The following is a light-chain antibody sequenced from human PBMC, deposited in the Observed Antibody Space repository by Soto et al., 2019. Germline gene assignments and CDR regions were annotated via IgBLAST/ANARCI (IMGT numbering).Light chain of an antibody. V-gene: IGKV4-1*01. CDR1: QSVLYTSNNKNF. CDR3: QQYYSTPLT. CDR2: WAS. J-gene: IGKJ4*01. Sequence: IVMTQSPQSLAVSLGERATINCKSSQSVLYTSNNKNFLAWYQQKPGQPPKLLFYWASTRESGVPDRFSGSGSGTDFTLTISSLQAEDVAVYYCQQYYSTPLTFGGGTKVDIK.